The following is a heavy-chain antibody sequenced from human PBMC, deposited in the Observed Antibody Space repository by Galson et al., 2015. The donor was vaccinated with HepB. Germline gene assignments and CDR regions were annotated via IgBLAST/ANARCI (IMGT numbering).Heavy chain of an antibody. CDR3: ARDHGFGELF. CDR2: ISVYNGNT. J-gene: IGHJ4*02. V-gene: IGHV1-18*01. Sequence: SVKVSCKASGYTFTNYGISWVRQAPGQGLEWMGWISVYNGNTKHAQKLQGRLTMTTDTSTSTAYMELRSLRSDDTAVYYCARDHGFGELFWGQGTLVTVSS. D-gene: IGHD3-10*01. CDR1: GYTFTNYG.